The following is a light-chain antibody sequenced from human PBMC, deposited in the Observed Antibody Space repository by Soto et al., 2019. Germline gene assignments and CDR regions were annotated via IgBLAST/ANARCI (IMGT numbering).Light chain of an antibody. CDR3: QQSCSAART. CDR2: SAS. V-gene: IGKV1-39*01. Sequence: DIQMSQSPSSLSASVGDSVTITCRASESIIDYLNRYQQQPGEAPKLLIFSASSLHSGVPSRFLRSGSGTYFTLTISSLQPQDFATYGCQQSCSAARTFGQGTKLQAK. J-gene: IGKJ2*01. CDR1: ESIIDY.